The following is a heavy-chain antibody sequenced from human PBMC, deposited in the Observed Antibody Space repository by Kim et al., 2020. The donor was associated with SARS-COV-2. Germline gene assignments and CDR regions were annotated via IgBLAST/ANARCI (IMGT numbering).Heavy chain of an antibody. CDR1: GFTLISYE. D-gene: IGHD5-12*01. Sequence: GGSLRLSCEASGFTLISYEMNWVRQAPGKGPEWVSYISSGGRTIYYAASVEGRFTISRDNAKNSVFLQMNSLRTEDTAVYYCARARRDGYNAKDSWGQGTLVTVSS. CDR3: ARARRDGYNAKDS. V-gene: IGHV3-48*03. CDR2: ISSGGRTI. J-gene: IGHJ4*02.